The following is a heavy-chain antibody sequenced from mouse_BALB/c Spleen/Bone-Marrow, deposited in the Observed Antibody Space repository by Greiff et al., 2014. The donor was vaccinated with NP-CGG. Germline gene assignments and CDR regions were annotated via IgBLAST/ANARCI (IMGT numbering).Heavy chain of an antibody. CDR2: IDPANGDT. J-gene: IGHJ3*01. V-gene: IGHV14-3*02. CDR1: GFNIKDTY. CDR3: ARRERGRAWFAY. Sequence: EVQLQQSGAELVKPGASVKLSCTASGFNIKDTYMHWVKQRPEQGLEWIGRIDPANGDTKYDPKFQGKATITADTSSNTAYLQLSSLTSEDTAVYYCARRERGRAWFAYWGQGTLVTVSA. D-gene: IGHD4-1*01.